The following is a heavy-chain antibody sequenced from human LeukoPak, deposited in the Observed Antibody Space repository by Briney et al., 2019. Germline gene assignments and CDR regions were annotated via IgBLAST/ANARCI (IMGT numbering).Heavy chain of an antibody. V-gene: IGHV3-33*08. D-gene: IGHD6-19*01. CDR1: GFAFSPYW. Sequence: PGGSLRLSCAASGFAFSPYWMSWVRQAPGKGLEWVAVIWYDGSNKYYADSVKGRFTISRDNSKNKLYLQMNSLRAEDTDVYYCARDYGQISNPVAGIRHWGQGTLVTVSS. CDR2: IWYDGSNK. J-gene: IGHJ4*02. CDR3: ARDYGQISNPVAGIRH.